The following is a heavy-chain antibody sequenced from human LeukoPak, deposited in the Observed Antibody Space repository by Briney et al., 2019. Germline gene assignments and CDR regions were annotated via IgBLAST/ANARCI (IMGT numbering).Heavy chain of an antibody. Sequence: GGSLRLSCAASGFTFSSYAMSWVRQAPGKGLEWVSFISGSGGSRYYGDSVKGRFTISRDNSKNTLYMQMNSLRAEDTAVYYCARGSSGWFDDNWFDPWGQGTLVTVSS. CDR1: GFTFSSYA. J-gene: IGHJ5*02. V-gene: IGHV3-23*01. CDR3: ARGSSGWFDDNWFDP. CDR2: ISGSGGSR. D-gene: IGHD6-19*01.